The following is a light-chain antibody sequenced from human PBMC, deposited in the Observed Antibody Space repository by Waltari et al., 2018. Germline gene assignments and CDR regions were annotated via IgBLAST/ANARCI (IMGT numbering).Light chain of an antibody. Sequence: QSALSQPASLSGSPGQSIALPRPGTSRDVGGPPYVPWYQQHPGEAPTLIIYDVSSRPSGVSPRFSASSSGNTASLTISGLRTEDEADYYCSSYSSVTNVVFGGGTKLTVL. V-gene: IGLV2-14*01. CDR2: DVS. J-gene: IGLJ2*01. CDR3: SSYSSVTNVV. CDR1: SRDVGGPPY.